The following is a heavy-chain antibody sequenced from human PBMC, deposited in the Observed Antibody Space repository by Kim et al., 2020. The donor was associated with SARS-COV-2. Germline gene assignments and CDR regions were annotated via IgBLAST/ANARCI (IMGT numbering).Heavy chain of an antibody. V-gene: IGHV1-3*01. CDR2: INAGNGNT. D-gene: IGHD3-3*01. CDR3: ARENWDFWSGSGFGGMDV. J-gene: IGHJ6*02. Sequence: ASVKVSCKASGYTFTSYAMHWVRQAPGQRLEWMGWINAGNGNTKYSQKFQGRVTITRDTSASTAYMELSSLRSEDTAVYYCARENWDFWSGSGFGGMDVWGQGTTVTVSS. CDR1: GYTFTSYA.